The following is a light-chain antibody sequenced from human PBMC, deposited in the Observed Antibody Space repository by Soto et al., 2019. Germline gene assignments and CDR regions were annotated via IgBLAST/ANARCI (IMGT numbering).Light chain of an antibody. CDR3: QHYNSYSEA. J-gene: IGKJ1*01. CDR2: KAS. Sequence: QMTQSASTLSGSVGDRVTITCRASQTISSWLAWYQQKPGKAPKLLIYKASTLKSGVPSRFSGSGSGTEFTLTISSLQPDDFATYYCQHYNSYSEAFGQGTKVDIK. CDR1: QTISSW. V-gene: IGKV1-5*03.